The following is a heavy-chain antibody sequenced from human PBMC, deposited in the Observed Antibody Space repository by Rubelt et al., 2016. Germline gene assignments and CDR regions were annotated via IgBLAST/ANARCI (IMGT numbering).Heavy chain of an antibody. Sequence: GVISYDGSNKYYADSVKGRFTISRDNSKNTLYLQMNSLRAEDTAVYYCARDLQGRIFYYYYGMDLWGQGTLVTVSS. D-gene: IGHD3-3*02. V-gene: IGHV3-30*03. CDR3: ARDLQGRIFYYYYGMDL. J-gene: IGHJ6*02. CDR2: ISYDGSNK.